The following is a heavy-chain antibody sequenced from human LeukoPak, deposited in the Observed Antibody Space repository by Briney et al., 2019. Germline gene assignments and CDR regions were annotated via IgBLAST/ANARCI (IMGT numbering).Heavy chain of an antibody. Sequence: GGSLRLSCATSDFTVSDNYMSWVRQAPGRGLEWVSVISDGGVTYYADSVKGRFTISRDDSNDTLYPQMNSLRPEDTAVYYCGGSGSYYTPSYYWGQGTLATVSS. J-gene: IGHJ4*02. CDR2: ISDGGVT. CDR1: DFTVSDNY. D-gene: IGHD3-10*01. CDR3: GGSGSYYTPSYY. V-gene: IGHV3-53*01.